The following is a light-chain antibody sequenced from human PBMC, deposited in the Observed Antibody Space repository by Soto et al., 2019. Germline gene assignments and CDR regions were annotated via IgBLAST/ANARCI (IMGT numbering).Light chain of an antibody. CDR2: LAS. CDR3: LQHNSYPLT. CDR1: QGIRND. Sequence: DLQMTQSPSSLSASVGDRVTITCRASQGIRNDLGWYQQSPGKAPKRLIYLASSLQSGVTSRFSGSGSGTECTLTISRLPPEDSATYYCLQHNSYPLTFGPGTNVDIK. J-gene: IGKJ3*01. V-gene: IGKV1-17*01.